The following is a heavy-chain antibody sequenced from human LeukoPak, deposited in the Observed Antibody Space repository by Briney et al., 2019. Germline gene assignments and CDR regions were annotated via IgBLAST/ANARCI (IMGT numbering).Heavy chain of an antibody. CDR1: GFTVSSNY. J-gene: IGHJ6*02. Sequence: GGSLRLSCAASGFTVSSNYMSWVRQAPGKGLEGVSVIYSGGSTYYADSVKGRFTISRDNSKNTLYLQMNSLRAEDTAVYYCARGPYGSGSYSHYYGMDVWGQGTTVTVSS. D-gene: IGHD3-10*01. V-gene: IGHV3-53*01. CDR2: IYSGGST. CDR3: ARGPYGSGSYSHYYGMDV.